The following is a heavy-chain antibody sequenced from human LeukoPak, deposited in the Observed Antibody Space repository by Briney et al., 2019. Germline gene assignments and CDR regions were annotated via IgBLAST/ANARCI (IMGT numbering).Heavy chain of an antibody. V-gene: IGHV3-74*01. CDR3: ATLRLSYCAGDCLVY. D-gene: IGHD2-21*01. CDR2: INSDGSYT. J-gene: IGHJ4*02. Sequence: GGSLRLSCAASGFTFSSYSMNWVRQAPGKGLVWVSRINSDGSYTSYADSVKGRFTISRDNAKNTLYLQMNSLRADDTAVYYCATLRLSYCAGDCLVYWGQGTLVTVSS. CDR1: GFTFSSYS.